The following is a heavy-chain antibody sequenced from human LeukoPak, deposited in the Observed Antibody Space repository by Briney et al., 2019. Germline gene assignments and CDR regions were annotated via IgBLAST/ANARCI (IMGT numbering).Heavy chain of an antibody. CDR3: ASSGSDCTNGVCYYYFDY. CDR2: IWYDGSNK. V-gene: IGHV3-33*01. J-gene: IGHJ4*02. Sequence: GGSLRLSCAASGFTFSSYGMHWVRQAPGKGLEWVAVIWYDGSNKYYADSVKGRFTISRDNSKNTLYLQMNSLRAEDTAVYYCASSGSDCTNGVCYYYFDYWGQGTLATVSS. D-gene: IGHD2-8*01. CDR1: GFTFSSYG.